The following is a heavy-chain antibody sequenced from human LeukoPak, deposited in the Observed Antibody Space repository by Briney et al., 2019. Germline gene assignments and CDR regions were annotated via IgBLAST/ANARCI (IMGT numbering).Heavy chain of an antibody. CDR2: INPDSGGT. CDR1: GYTFTGSY. V-gene: IGHV1-2*02. Sequence: ASVKVSCKASGYTFTGSYVHWVRQAPGQGLEWMGWINPDSGGTNYALNFQGRVTMTRDTSISTAYMDLSRLRSDDTAVYYCARGTSGWFPAWGQGTLVTVSS. D-gene: IGHD6-19*01. CDR3: ARGTSGWFPA. J-gene: IGHJ4*02.